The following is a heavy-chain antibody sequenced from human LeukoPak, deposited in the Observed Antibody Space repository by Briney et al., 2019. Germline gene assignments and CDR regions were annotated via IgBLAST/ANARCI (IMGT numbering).Heavy chain of an antibody. CDR1: GDSISSYD. D-gene: IGHD6-19*01. J-gene: IGHJ5*02. V-gene: IGHV4-59*01. CDR2: AYHSGIT. CDR3: ARGRAGIDR. Sequence: SETLSLTCTVSGDSISSYDWSWIRQPLGKGLEWIGYAYHSGITNYSPSLKSRVTMSLDTSKNHCSLNLTSVTTADSAVYYCARGRAGIDRWGQGTLVTVSS.